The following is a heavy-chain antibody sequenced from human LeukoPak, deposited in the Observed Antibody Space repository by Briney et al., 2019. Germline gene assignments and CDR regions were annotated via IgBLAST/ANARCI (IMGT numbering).Heavy chain of an antibody. Sequence: PARSLRLSCAASGFTFDDYAMHWVRQAPGKGLEWVSGISWNSGSIGYADSVKGRFTISRDNAKNSLYLQMNSLRAEDTALYYCAKDVGVVVTAIDNWGQGTQVTVSS. V-gene: IGHV3-9*01. CDR3: AKDVGVVVTAIDN. D-gene: IGHD2-21*02. CDR2: ISWNSGSI. CDR1: GFTFDDYA. J-gene: IGHJ4*02.